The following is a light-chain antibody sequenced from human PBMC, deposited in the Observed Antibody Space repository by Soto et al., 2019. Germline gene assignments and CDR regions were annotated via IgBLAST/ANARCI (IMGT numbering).Light chain of an antibody. V-gene: IGKV3-11*01. CDR2: DAS. CDR1: QNVSTY. Sequence: EIVLTQSPATLSLSPGERATLSCRSSQNVSTYLAWYQQKPGQAPRLLIDDASNRATGIQARFSGSGSGTDFTLTSSSLEAEDFAVYYCQQRTNWLTFGPGTKVDIK. J-gene: IGKJ3*01. CDR3: QQRTNWLT.